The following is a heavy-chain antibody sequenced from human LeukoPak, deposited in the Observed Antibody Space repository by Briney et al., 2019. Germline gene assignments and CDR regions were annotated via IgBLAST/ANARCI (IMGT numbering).Heavy chain of an antibody. J-gene: IGHJ4*02. V-gene: IGHV3-48*04. CDR1: GFTVSTNC. Sequence: QPGGSLRLSCAASGFTVSTNCMTWVRQVPGKGLEWVSYISSGGDNIYYADSVKGRFTISRDSAKNSLYLQMNSLRPEDTAFYYCAREVGVTNYFDYWGQGTLVTVSS. CDR2: ISSGGDNI. D-gene: IGHD2-21*02. CDR3: AREVGVTNYFDY.